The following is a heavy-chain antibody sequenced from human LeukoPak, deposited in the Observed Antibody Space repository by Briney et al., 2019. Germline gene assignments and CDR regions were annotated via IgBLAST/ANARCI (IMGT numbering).Heavy chain of an antibody. CDR3: ATRDNEHLHYFDH. CDR1: GFTFSTYG. J-gene: IGHJ4*02. D-gene: IGHD1-1*01. CDR2: ISDSGGST. Sequence: GGSLRLSCAASGFTFSTYGMSWVRQAPGKGLGWVSVISDSGGSTNYADSVKGRFTISRDNSKNTLYLQMNSLRAEDTAVYYCATRDNEHLHYFDHWGQGTLVTVSS. V-gene: IGHV3-23*01.